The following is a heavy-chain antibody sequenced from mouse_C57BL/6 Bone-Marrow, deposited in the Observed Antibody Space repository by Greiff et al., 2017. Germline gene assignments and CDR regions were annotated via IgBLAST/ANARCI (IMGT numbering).Heavy chain of an antibody. CDR1: GFSLTSYA. CDR3: ASFYDYDGGAWFAY. J-gene: IGHJ3*01. Sequence: VQLQESGPGLVAPSQSLSITCTVSGFSLTSYAISWVRQPPGKGLEWLGVIWTGGGTNYNSALKSRLSISKDNSKSQVFLKMNSLQTDDTARYYCASFYDYDGGAWFAYWGQGTLVTVSA. V-gene: IGHV2-9-1*01. D-gene: IGHD2-4*01. CDR2: IWTGGGT.